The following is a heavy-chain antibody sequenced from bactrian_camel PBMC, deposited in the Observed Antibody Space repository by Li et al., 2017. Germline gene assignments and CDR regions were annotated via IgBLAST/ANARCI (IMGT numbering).Heavy chain of an antibody. D-gene: IGHD1*01. Sequence: HVQLVESGGGSVKAGETLRLSCTSSTFPVGNSDMAWFRQAPGNECELVSTISGDGTIYYVDSVKGRFTISLDNAKNTVYLQMNSLKTEDMAMYYCVSRASRAEIYWGQGTQVTVS. CDR1: TFPVGNSD. V-gene: IGHV3S55*01. CDR2: ISGDGTI. J-gene: IGHJ4*01. CDR3: VSRASRAEIY.